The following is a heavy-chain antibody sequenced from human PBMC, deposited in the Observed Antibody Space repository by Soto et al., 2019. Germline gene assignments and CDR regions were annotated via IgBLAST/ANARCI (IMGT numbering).Heavy chain of an antibody. D-gene: IGHD3-3*01. CDR3: ARGLYDFWSGYSSAGSRGDEAGWFDP. V-gene: IGHV1-2*04. CDR2: INPNSGGT. J-gene: IGHJ5*02. Sequence: GASVKVSCKASGYTFTGYYMHWVRQAPGQGLEWMGWINPNSGGTNYAQKFQGWVTMTRDTSISTAYMELSRLRSDDTAVYYCARGLYDFWSGYSSAGSRGDEAGWFDPWGQGTLVTVSS. CDR1: GYTFTGYY.